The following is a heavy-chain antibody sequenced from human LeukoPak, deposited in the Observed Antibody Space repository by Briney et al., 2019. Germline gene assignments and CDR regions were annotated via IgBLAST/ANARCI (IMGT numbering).Heavy chain of an antibody. CDR3: ARFVYSSGSMDV. V-gene: IGHV4-34*01. J-gene: IGHJ6*02. CDR2: INHSGST. CDR1: GGSFSDYY. Sequence: SETLSLTCALYGGSFSDYYWSWVRQPPGKGLEWFGEINHSGSTKYNSSLKSRVTISLDTSKNQFSLKLSSVTAADTAVYYCARFVYSSGSMDVWGQGTTVTVSS. D-gene: IGHD3-22*01.